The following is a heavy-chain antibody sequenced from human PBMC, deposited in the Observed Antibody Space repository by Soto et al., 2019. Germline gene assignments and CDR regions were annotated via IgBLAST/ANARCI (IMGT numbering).Heavy chain of an antibody. D-gene: IGHD5-18*01. CDR1: GGSFSGYY. CDR3: ARGSMIQLWSRYYFDY. J-gene: IGHJ4*02. Sequence: QVQLQQWGAGLLKPSETLSLTCAVYGGSFSGYYWSWIRQPPGKGLEWIGEINHSGSTNYNPSLKSRVTISVDTSKNQFSLKLSSVTAADKAVYYCARGSMIQLWSRYYFDYWGQGTLVTVSS. V-gene: IGHV4-34*01. CDR2: INHSGST.